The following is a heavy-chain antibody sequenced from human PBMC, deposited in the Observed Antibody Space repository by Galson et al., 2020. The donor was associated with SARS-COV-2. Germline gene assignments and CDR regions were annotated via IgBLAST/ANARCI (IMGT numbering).Heavy chain of an antibody. Sequence: GGSLRLSCSASGFNFRTHGMTWVRQAPGKGLEWVSCISGTAYRSYYADSVKGRFTISRDNSKNMLYLEMNSLRVEDTAVYYCANDREEDDLKKYYYFAMDVWGQGTTVTVS. CDR1: GFNFRTHG. CDR3: ANDREEDDLKKYYYFAMDV. V-gene: IGHV3-23*01. CDR2: ISGTAYRS. D-gene: IGHD3-3*01. J-gene: IGHJ6*02.